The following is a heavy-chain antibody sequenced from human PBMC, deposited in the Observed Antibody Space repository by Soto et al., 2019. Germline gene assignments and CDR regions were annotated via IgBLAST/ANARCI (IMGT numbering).Heavy chain of an antibody. J-gene: IGHJ6*02. CDR2: TIPLFGTT. V-gene: IGHV1-69*01. Sequence: QVQLVQSGVEVKKPGSSVRVSCKASGDTFKNSVISWVRQAPGQGLEGMGGTIPLFGTTDYAQKFQGRLTITTDESTTTAYMEGSRLTSEDTAVYYCVAELDFGKLSVVWGQGTTVIVSS. D-gene: IGHD3-10*01. CDR3: VAELDFGKLSVV. CDR1: GDTFKNSV.